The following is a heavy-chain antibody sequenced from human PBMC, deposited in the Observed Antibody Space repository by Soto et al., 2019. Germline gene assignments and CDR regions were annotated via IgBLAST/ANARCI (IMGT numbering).Heavy chain of an antibody. CDR1: GGTFSSYA. V-gene: IGHV1-69*13. J-gene: IGHJ5*02. CDR3: ASVSGYSYGNRPANWFDP. Sequence: SVKVSCKASGGTFSSYAISWVRQAPGQGLEWMGGIIPIFGTANYAQKFRGRVTITADESTSTAYMELSSLRSEDTAVYYCASVSGYSYGNRPANWFDPWGQGTLVTVSS. CDR2: IIPIFGTA. D-gene: IGHD5-18*01.